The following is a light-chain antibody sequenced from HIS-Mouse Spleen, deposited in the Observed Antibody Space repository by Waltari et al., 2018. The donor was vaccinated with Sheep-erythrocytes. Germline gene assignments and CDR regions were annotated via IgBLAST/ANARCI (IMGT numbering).Light chain of an antibody. J-gene: IGLJ2*01. Sequence: SYELTQPPSVSVSPGQTASITCSGDKLGDKYACWYQQRPGQSPVLVIYQDSKRPSGIPQRFSGSNSGNTATLTICGTQARDEADYYCQAWDSSTAVFGGGTKLTVL. V-gene: IGLV3-1*01. CDR2: QDS. CDR3: QAWDSSTAV. CDR1: KLGDKY.